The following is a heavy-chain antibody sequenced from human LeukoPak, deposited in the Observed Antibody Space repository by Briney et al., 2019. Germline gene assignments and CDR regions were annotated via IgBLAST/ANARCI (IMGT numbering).Heavy chain of an antibody. CDR3: ARAAYSSTWYSRYFDL. CDR1: GFTFSSYA. J-gene: IGHJ2*01. D-gene: IGHD6-13*01. Sequence: GGSLRLSCAASGFTFSSYAMSWVRQAPGEGLEWVSGIGTSGEIYYPGSVKGRFTISRENAKNSLYLQMNSLRAGDTAVYYGARAAYSSTWYSRYFDLWGRGTLVTVSS. CDR2: IGTSGEI. V-gene: IGHV3-13*04.